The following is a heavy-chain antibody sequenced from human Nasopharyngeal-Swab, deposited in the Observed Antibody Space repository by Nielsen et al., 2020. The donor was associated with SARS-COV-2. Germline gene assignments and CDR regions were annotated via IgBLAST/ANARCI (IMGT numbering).Heavy chain of an antibody. CDR2: IIPIFGTA. J-gene: IGHJ3*02. V-gene: IGHV1-69*01. Sequence: WVRQAPGQGLEWFGGIIPIFGTANYAQKFQGRVTITADESTSTAYMELSSLRSEDTAVYYCARGFWGRTTGTTRYDAFDIWGQGTMVTVSS. CDR3: ARGFWGRTTGTTRYDAFDI. D-gene: IGHD1-1*01.